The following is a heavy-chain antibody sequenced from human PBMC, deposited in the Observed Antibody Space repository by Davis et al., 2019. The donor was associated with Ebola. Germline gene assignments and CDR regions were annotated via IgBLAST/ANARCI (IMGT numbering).Heavy chain of an antibody. CDR3: ARGVVTAIGAPFDY. D-gene: IGHD2-21*02. Sequence: SETLSLTCAVYGGSFSGYYWTWIRQPPGKGLEWIGEINHSGSTNYNPSLKSRVTISVDTSKNQFSLKLSSVTAADTAVYYCARGVVTAIGAPFDYWGQGTLVTVSS. CDR1: GGSFSGYY. V-gene: IGHV4-34*01. J-gene: IGHJ4*02. CDR2: INHSGST.